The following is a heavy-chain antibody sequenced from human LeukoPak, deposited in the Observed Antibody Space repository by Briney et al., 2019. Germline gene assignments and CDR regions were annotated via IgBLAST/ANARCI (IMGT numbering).Heavy chain of an antibody. D-gene: IGHD5-12*01. CDR3: ARETTVKFEWLRYFDY. V-gene: IGHV1-46*01. J-gene: IGHJ4*02. Sequence: GASVKVSCKASGYTFTSSYMHWVRQAPGQGLEWMGIINPSGGSTSYAQKFQGRVTMTRDTSTSTVYMELSSLRSEDTAVYYCARETTVKFEWLRYFDYWGQGTLVTVSS. CDR1: GYTFTSSY. CDR2: INPSGGST.